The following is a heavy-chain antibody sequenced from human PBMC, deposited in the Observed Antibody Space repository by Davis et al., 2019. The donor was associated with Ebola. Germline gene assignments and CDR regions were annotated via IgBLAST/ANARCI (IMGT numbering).Heavy chain of an antibody. CDR1: GGSISSSY. CDR3: ARIVATDYYFDY. V-gene: IGHV4-59*08. Sequence: MPSETLSLTCTVSGGSISSSYWSWIRQPPGKGLEWIGYIYYSGTTNYNPSLRSRVTMSIDTSKNQFSLKLSSVTAADTAVYYCARIVATDYYFDYWGQGTLVTVSS. J-gene: IGHJ4*02. CDR2: IYYSGTT. D-gene: IGHD5-12*01.